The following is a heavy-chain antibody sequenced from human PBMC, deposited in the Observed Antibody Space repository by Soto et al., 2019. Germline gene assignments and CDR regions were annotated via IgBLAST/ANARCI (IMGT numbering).Heavy chain of an antibody. CDR3: TTRASSRFYQFEL. V-gene: IGHV5-10-1*01. Sequence: VESLKISCEPSGYSFTAYLITFVLQMPGKGLEWMATIDPSDSYVDYSPSFRGHVTFSVDRSITTVYLKCNSLKDSDSAMYFCTTRASSRFYQFELWGQRALVNVYS. CDR1: GYSFTAYL. J-gene: IGHJ4*02. CDR2: IDPSDSYV. D-gene: IGHD2-2*01.